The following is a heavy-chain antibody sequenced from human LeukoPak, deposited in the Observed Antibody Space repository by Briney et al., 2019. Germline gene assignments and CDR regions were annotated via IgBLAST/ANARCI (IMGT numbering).Heavy chain of an antibody. Sequence: SETLPLTCTVSGGSISSYYWSWIRQPPGKGLEWIGYIYYSGSTNYNPSLKSRVTISVDTSKNQFSLKLSSVTAADTAVYYCARVLVRRSRHDAFDIWGQGTMVTVSS. J-gene: IGHJ3*02. CDR2: IYYSGST. D-gene: IGHD2-2*01. CDR1: GGSISSYY. CDR3: ARVLVRRSRHDAFDI. V-gene: IGHV4-59*01.